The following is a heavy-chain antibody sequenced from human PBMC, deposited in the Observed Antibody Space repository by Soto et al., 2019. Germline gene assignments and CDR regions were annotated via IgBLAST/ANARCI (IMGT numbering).Heavy chain of an antibody. CDR1: GFTFSDYD. V-gene: IGHV3-23*01. CDR3: ARDRRGVRDP. J-gene: IGHJ5*02. Sequence: EVQLLGSGGGLVQPGGSLRLSCAASGFTFSDYDMSWVRQAPGKGLEWVSAISASGRTTYYADSVKGRFTISRDSSKGTLYLQMNSLRVEDTALFDCARDRRGVRDPWGQGIPVTVSS. CDR2: ISASGRTT.